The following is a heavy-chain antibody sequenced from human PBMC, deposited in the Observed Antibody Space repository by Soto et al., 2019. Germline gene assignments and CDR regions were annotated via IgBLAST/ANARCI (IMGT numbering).Heavy chain of an antibody. J-gene: IGHJ6*02. D-gene: IGHD3-10*01. CDR2: ILFDGSRK. Sequence: QVKLVESGGGVVQPGRSLRLTCAASGFTFSSYGMHWVRQAPGKGLEWVAAILFDGSRKYYADSVKGRFTISRDNVGKTLYLQINSPRVDDTSVYYFATDFFNVVVQDGEWFGEPSTVGMVVWGQGNTVTVSS. CDR3: ATDFFNVVVQDGEWFGEPSTVGMVV. V-gene: IGHV3-30*03. CDR1: GFTFSSYG.